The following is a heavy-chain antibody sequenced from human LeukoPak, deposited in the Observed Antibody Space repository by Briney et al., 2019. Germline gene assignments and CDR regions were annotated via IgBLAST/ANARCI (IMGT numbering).Heavy chain of an antibody. V-gene: IGHV1-69*13. D-gene: IGHD3-3*01. CDR2: ITPRSGTV. Sequence: ASVKVSCKASGGTFSSYAISWVRQAPGHGLEWMGEITPRSGTVNYAQKFQGRVTITADESRTIAYMELSSLGSDDTAVYYCARRGRITIFGVVTLGGYNWFDPWGQGTLVTVSS. CDR1: GGTFSSYA. CDR3: ARRGRITIFGVVTLGGYNWFDP. J-gene: IGHJ5*02.